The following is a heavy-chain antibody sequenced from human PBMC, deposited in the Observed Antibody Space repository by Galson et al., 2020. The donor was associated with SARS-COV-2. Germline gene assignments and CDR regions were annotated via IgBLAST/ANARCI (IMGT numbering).Heavy chain of an antibody. CDR3: ARDPAPLYGDNYYYGMDV. Sequence: EISETLSLTCSVSDGPMSSYYWSWIRQPPGKGLEWIGYISYSGSANYNPSLRSRVTISVDLSKNQFSLKVTSVTAADTAVYYCARDPAPLYGDNYYYGMDVWGRGTTVTVSS. V-gene: IGHV4-59*01. J-gene: IGHJ6*02. CDR1: DGPMSSYY. D-gene: IGHD4-17*01. CDR2: ISYSGSA.